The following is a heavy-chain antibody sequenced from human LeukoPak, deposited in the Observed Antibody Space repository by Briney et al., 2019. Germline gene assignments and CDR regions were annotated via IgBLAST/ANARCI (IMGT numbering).Heavy chain of an antibody. J-gene: IGHJ3*02. V-gene: IGHV3-53*01. D-gene: IGHD5-12*01. CDR2: IYSGGST. CDR3: ARDLGGDSGYDYDAFDI. CDR1: GFTVSSNY. Sequence: PGGSLSPSCAASGFTVSSNYMSWVRQAPGKGLEWVSVIYSGGSTYYADSVKGRFTISRDNSKNTLYLQMNSLRAEDTAVYYCARDLGGDSGYDYDAFDIWGQGTMVTVSS.